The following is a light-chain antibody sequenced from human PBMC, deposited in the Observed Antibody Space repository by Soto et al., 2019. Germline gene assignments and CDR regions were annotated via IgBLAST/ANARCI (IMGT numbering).Light chain of an antibody. J-gene: IGLJ2*01. V-gene: IGLV1-47*01. CDR2: RNN. CDR1: XXNIGSNY. CDR3: AAWDDSLRVV. Sequence: QSVLTQPPSASGXXXXRVXXXXXGXXXNIGSNYVYWYQQLPGTAPKLLIYRNNQRPSGVPDRFSGSKSGTSASLAISGLRSEDEADYYCAAWDDSLRVVFGGGTKLTVL.